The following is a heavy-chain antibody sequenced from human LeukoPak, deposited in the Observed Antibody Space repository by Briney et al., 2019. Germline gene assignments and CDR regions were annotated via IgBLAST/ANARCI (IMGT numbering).Heavy chain of an antibody. J-gene: IGHJ4*02. D-gene: IGHD6-19*01. CDR3: ATWSSGWQFDF. CDR2: INPSGVTT. V-gene: IGHV1-46*01. Sequence: ASVTVSCMASGYTFTNYYIHWVRQAPGQGLEWMGIINPSGVTTNYAQKFRGRVTMTRDTSTSTVYMELSSLRSEDTAVYYCATWSSGWQFDFWGQGTLVSVSS. CDR1: GYTFTNYY.